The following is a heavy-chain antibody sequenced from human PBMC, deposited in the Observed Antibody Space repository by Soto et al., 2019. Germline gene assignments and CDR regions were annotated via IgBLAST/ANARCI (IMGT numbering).Heavy chain of an antibody. Sequence: GGSLRLSCAASGFTFTNYSVNWVRQAPGRGLEWVSSINRCFSNIHYADSVKGRFTVSRDNAKNSLYLQMNSLRAEDTAVYYCALLLTPVPRYYFDYWGQGTLVTVSS. CDR3: ALLLTPVPRYYFDY. CDR1: GFTFTNYS. CDR2: INRCFSNI. V-gene: IGHV3-21*01. J-gene: IGHJ4*02. D-gene: IGHD3-9*01.